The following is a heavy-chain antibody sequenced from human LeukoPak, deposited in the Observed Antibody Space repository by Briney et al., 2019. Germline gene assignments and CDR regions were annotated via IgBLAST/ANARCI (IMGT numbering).Heavy chain of an antibody. V-gene: IGHV4-34*01. J-gene: IGHJ4*02. Sequence: SETLSLTCAVYGGSFSGYYWTWIRQPPGRGLEWIGEINHSGSTNYNPSLKSRATISVDTSKSQFSLKLNSVTAADTAMYYCARGRDPYWGQGTLVTVSS. D-gene: IGHD5-24*01. CDR3: ARGRDPY. CDR1: GGSFSGYY. CDR2: INHSGST.